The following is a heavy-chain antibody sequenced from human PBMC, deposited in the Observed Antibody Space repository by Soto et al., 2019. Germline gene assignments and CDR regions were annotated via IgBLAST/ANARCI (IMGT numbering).Heavy chain of an antibody. CDR1: GFTFSSYG. CDR3: ATATVTTYYYGMDV. Sequence: QVQLVESGGGVVQPGRSLRLSCAASGFTFSSYGMHWVRQAPGKGLEWVAVIWYDGSNKYYADSVKGRFTISRDNSKNTLYLQMNSLRAEDTAVYYCATATVTTYYYGMDVWGQGTTVTVSS. D-gene: IGHD4-17*01. V-gene: IGHV3-33*01. J-gene: IGHJ6*02. CDR2: IWYDGSNK.